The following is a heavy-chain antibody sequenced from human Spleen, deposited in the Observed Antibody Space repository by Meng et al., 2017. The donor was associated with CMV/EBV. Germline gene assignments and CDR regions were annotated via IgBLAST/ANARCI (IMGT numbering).Heavy chain of an antibody. CDR2: IDSDGRDI. D-gene: IGHD2/OR15-2a*01. Sequence: EGQLGESVGGLVQPGGSLRLTCAVSGFTLRRYWMHWVRQAPGKGLEWVSRIDSDGRDITYADSVRGRFTISRDDAKNTLYLQMNSLRVEDTAVYYCARGVAEYLGWEMGHWGQGTLVTVSS. CDR1: GFTLRRYW. CDR3: ARGVAEYLGWEMGH. J-gene: IGHJ4*02. V-gene: IGHV3-74*03.